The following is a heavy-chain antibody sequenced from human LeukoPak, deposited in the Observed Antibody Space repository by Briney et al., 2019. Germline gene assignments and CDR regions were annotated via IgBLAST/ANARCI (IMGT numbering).Heavy chain of an antibody. Sequence: ASVKVSCKASGYTFSNYYIHWVRQAPGQGLEWMGIIGGSTNYAQKFQGRVTMTRDTSTSTVYMELSSLRTEDTAVYYCARVRDGYNDAYDIWGQGTMVTVHS. J-gene: IGHJ3*02. CDR1: GYTFSNYY. V-gene: IGHV1-46*01. CDR2: IGGST. CDR3: ARVRDGYNDAYDI. D-gene: IGHD5-24*01.